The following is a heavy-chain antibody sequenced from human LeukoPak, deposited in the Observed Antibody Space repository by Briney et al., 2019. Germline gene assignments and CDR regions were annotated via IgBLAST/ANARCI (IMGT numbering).Heavy chain of an antibody. D-gene: IGHD4-17*01. V-gene: IGHV3-9*01. Sequence: PGGSLRLSCAASGFTFDDYAMHWVRQAPGKGLEWVSGISWNSGSIGYADSVKGRFTISRDNAKNSLYLQMNSLRAEDTALYYCAKDIGTYGDYSYYYYGMDVWGQGTTVTVSS. J-gene: IGHJ6*02. CDR2: ISWNSGSI. CDR1: GFTFDDYA. CDR3: AKDIGTYGDYSYYYYGMDV.